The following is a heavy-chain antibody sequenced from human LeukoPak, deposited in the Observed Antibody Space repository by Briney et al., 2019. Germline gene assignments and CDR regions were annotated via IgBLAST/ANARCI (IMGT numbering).Heavy chain of an antibody. Sequence: GGSLRLSCAASGFTFSSYAMHWVRQAPGKGLEWVAVISYDGSNKYYADSVKGRFTISRDNSKNTLYLQMNSLRAEDTAVYYCAKEGVLLWFGELSMTYYFDYWGQGTLVTVSS. V-gene: IGHV3-30-3*01. D-gene: IGHD3-10*01. J-gene: IGHJ4*02. CDR3: AKEGVLLWFGELSMTYYFDY. CDR2: ISYDGSNK. CDR1: GFTFSSYA.